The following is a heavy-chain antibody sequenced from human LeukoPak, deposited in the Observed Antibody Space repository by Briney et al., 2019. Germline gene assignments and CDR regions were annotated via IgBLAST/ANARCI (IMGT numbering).Heavy chain of an antibody. CDR3: ASGLLWFGEFPAVDAFDI. Sequence: ASVKVSCKASGHTFTGYYMHWVRQAPGQGLEWMGWINPNSGGTNYAQKFQGRVTMTRDTSISAAYMELSRLRSDDTAVYYCASGLLWFGEFPAVDAFDIWGQGTMVTVSS. J-gene: IGHJ3*02. CDR2: INPNSGGT. D-gene: IGHD3-10*01. CDR1: GHTFTGYY. V-gene: IGHV1-2*02.